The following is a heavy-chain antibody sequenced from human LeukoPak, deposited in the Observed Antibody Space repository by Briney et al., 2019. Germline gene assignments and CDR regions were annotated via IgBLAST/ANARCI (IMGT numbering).Heavy chain of an antibody. Sequence: PSETLSLTCTVSGGSISSGSYYWSWIRQPAGKGLEWIGRIYTSGSTNYNPSLKSRVTISVDTSKNQFSLKLSSVTAADTAVYYCASFYKTGGYWGQGTLVTVSS. CDR1: GGSISSGSYY. CDR2: IYTSGST. CDR3: ASFYKTGGY. J-gene: IGHJ4*02. D-gene: IGHD7-27*01. V-gene: IGHV4-61*02.